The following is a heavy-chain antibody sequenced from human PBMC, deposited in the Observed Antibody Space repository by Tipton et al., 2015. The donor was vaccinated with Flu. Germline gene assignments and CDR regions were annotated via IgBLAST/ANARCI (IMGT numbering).Heavy chain of an antibody. V-gene: IGHV4-39*07. J-gene: IGHJ4*02. CDR3: ARFGSGTFETH. Sequence: TLSLTCTVSGGSISSSSHYWGWIRQAPGRGLEWVGRFHSNGFNDYNSSLESRVTVSVDTSKNQFSLSLKSVTAADTAVYFCARFGSGTFETHWGQGTLVTVSS. D-gene: IGHD3-10*01. CDR2: FHSNGFN. CDR1: GGSISSSSHY.